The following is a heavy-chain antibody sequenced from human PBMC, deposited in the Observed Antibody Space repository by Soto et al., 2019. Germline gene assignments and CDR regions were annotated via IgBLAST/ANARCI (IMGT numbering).Heavy chain of an antibody. CDR3: ARDRSDSSRADSCDI. D-gene: IGHD6-25*01. CDR1: GFTVSDNY. V-gene: IGHV3-53*01. CDR2: IYRGDAT. Sequence: GGSLRLSCAVSGFTVSDNYMSWVRQAPGQGLEWVSVIYRGDATHYADSVKGRFTISRDNSKNTVYLQMNSLRAEDTAVYYCARDRSDSSRADSCDIWGQGTMVTVSS. J-gene: IGHJ3*02.